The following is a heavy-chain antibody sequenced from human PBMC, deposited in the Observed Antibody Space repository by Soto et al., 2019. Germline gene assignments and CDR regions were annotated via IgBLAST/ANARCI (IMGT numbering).Heavy chain of an antibody. V-gene: IGHV3-15*07. CDR2: IKSKTDGGTT. Sequence: EVQLVESGGGLVKPGGSLRLSCAASGFTFSNVWMNWVRQAPGKGLEWVGRIKSKTDGGTTDYAGSVKGRFTISRDDSKHTLYLQMNSLKTEDTAVYYCTPLALKYSSGWYEFSDWGQGTLVTVSS. D-gene: IGHD6-19*01. CDR1: GFTFSNVW. CDR3: TPLALKYSSGWYEFSD. J-gene: IGHJ4*02.